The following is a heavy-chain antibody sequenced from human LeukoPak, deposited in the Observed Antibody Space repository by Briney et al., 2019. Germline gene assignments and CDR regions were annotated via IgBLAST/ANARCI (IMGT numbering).Heavy chain of an antibody. CDR2: LNAANGNS. J-gene: IGHJ6*02. D-gene: IGHD6-19*01. V-gene: IGHV1-3*01. CDR1: GYTFTGYY. Sequence: GASVKVSCKASGYTFTGYYMHWVRQAPGQRLEWMGRLNAANGNSQYSQKFQDRVTITSDSSANTAYMEFSSLRSEDSAVYYCARDGKHIAVPGVRYPMDVWGQGTTVTVS. CDR3: ARDGKHIAVPGVRYPMDV.